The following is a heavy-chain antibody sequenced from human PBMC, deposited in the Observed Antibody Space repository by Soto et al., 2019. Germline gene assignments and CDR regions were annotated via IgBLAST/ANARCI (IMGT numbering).Heavy chain of an antibody. J-gene: IGHJ5*02. CDR2: IYWNDDK. Sequence: SGPTLVKPTQTLTLTCTFSGFSLSTSGVGVGWIRQPPGKALEWLALIYWNDDKRYSPSLKSRLTITKDTSKNQVVLTMTNMDPVDTATYYCAHFIAAAGTWDRPTEKGWFDPWGQGTLVTVSS. V-gene: IGHV2-5*01. D-gene: IGHD6-13*01. CDR3: AHFIAAAGTWDRPTEKGWFDP. CDR1: GFSLSTSGVG.